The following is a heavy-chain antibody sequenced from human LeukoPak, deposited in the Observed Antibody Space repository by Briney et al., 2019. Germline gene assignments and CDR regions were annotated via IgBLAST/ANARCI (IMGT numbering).Heavy chain of an antibody. CDR1: GGSISINSYY. D-gene: IGHD6-6*01. J-gene: IGHJ4*02. CDR3: ARGRGAARPLPFDY. CDR2: IYYTGTT. Sequence: SETLSLTCTVSGGSISINSYYWAWIRQPPGKGLEWIGSIYYTGTTYYNPSLKNRVTISVDTSNNQFSLRLTSVTAADTAVYYCARGRGAARPLPFDYWGQGTLVTVSS. V-gene: IGHV4-39*07.